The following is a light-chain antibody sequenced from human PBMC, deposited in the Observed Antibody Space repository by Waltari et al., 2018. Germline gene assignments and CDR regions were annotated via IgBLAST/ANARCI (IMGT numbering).Light chain of an antibody. J-gene: IGKJ4*01. Sequence: DIVMTQSPDSLAVSLGERATINCKSSQRVLYNSNSKNYLTWYQQKPGQPPKLRIYWASTRESGVPDRFSGSGSGTDFTLTISSLQAEDVAVYYCQQYYSTPLTFGGGTKVEIK. CDR1: QRVLYNSNSKNY. V-gene: IGKV4-1*01. CDR3: QQYYSTPLT. CDR2: WAS.